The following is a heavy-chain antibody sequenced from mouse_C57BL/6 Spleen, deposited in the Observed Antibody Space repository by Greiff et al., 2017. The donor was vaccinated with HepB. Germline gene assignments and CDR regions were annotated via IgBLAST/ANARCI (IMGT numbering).Heavy chain of an antibody. V-gene: IGHV1-69*01. CDR3: ARSAYYGSSYWFAY. D-gene: IGHD1-1*01. CDR1: GYTFTSYW. CDR2: IDPSDSYT. J-gene: IGHJ3*01. Sequence: VQLHQSGAELVMPGASVKLSCKASGYTFTSYWMHWVKQRPGQGLEWIGEIDPSDSYTNYNQKFKGKSTLTVDKSSSTAYMQLSSLTSEDSAVYYCARSAYYGSSYWFAYWGQGTLVTVSA.